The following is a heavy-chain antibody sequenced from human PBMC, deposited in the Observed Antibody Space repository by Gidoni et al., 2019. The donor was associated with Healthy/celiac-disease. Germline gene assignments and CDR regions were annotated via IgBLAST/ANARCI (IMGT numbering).Heavy chain of an antibody. D-gene: IGHD3-22*01. J-gene: IGHJ4*02. CDR1: GFTFSSYG. V-gene: IGHV3-33*01. CDR2: IWYDGSNK. Sequence: QVQLVESGGGVVQPGRSLRLSCAASGFTFSSYGMHWVRQAPGKGLEWVAVIWYDGSNKYYADSVKGRFTISRDNSKNTLYLQMNSLRAEDTAVYYCARDAAPYYYDSSGYYYEDYWGQGTLVTVSS. CDR3: ARDAAPYYYDSSGYYYEDY.